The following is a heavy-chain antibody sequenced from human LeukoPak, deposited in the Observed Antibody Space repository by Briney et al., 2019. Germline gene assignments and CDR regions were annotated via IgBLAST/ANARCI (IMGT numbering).Heavy chain of an antibody. CDR2: IYPGDSDT. CDR3: ILGYCSSTSCYGDAFDI. CDR1: GYSFTSYW. J-gene: IGHJ3*02. V-gene: IGHV5-51*01. D-gene: IGHD2-2*01. Sequence: GESLKISCKGSGYSFTSYWIGWVRQMPGKGLEWMGIIYPGDSDTRYSPPFQGQVTISADKSISTAYLQWSSLKASDTAMYYCILGYCSSTSCYGDAFDIWGQGTMVTVSS.